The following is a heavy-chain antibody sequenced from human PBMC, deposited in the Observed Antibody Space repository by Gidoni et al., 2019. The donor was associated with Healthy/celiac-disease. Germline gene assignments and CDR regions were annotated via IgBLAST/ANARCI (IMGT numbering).Heavy chain of an antibody. CDR1: GVTVSSNY. CDR3: ARAMGKGYCSSTSCYVDYYYYGMDV. J-gene: IGHJ6*02. V-gene: IGHV3-53*04. Sequence: EVQLVESGGGWVQPGGSLRLSCAASGVTVSSNYMSWVRQAPGKGLEWVSVIYSGCSTYYADSVKGRFTISRHNSKNTLYLQMNSLRAEDTAVYYCARAMGKGYCSSTSCYVDYYYYGMDVWGQGTTVTVSS. D-gene: IGHD2-2*01. CDR2: IYSGCST.